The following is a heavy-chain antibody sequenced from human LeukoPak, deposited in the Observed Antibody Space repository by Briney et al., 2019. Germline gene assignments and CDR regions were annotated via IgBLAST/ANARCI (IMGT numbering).Heavy chain of an antibody. CDR1: GGSISSGGYY. J-gene: IGHJ5*02. CDR2: IYYSGST. CDR3: ARTGLRFLEWSDNWFDP. D-gene: IGHD3-3*01. V-gene: IGHV4-31*03. Sequence: PSQTLSLTCTVSGGSISSGGYYWSWIRQHPGKGLEWIGYIYYSGSTYYNPSLKSRVTISVDTSKNQFSLKLSSVTAADTAVYYCARTGLRFLEWSDNWFDPWGQGTLVTVSS.